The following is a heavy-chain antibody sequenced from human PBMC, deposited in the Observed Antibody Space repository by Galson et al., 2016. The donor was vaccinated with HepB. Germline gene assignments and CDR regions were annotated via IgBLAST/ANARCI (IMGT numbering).Heavy chain of an antibody. CDR3: AKGGGSTWYISPHFVDP. J-gene: IGHJ5*02. V-gene: IGHV3-23*01. CDR2: ISGSGGST. D-gene: IGHD6-13*01. CDR1: GFTFSSYA. Sequence: SLRLSCAASGFTFSSYAMSWVRQAPGKGLEWVSAISGSGGSTYYADSVKGRFTISRDNSKNTFYLQMNSLRAEDTASYYCAKGGGSTWYISPHFVDPWGQGTLVTVSS.